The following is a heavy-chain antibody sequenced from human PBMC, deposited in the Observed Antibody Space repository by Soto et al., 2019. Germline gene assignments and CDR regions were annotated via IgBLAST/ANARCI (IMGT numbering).Heavy chain of an antibody. Sequence: GGSLRLSCAASGFTFSTYAMNWVRQAPGKGLEWVSAISGGGGSTYYADSVKGRVTISRDNSKNALYLQMNSLRAEDTAVYYCAKVSLGALTFTDYYYYGLDVWGQGTTVTVSS. D-gene: IGHD1-26*01. CDR3: AKVSLGALTFTDYYYYGLDV. CDR2: ISGGGGST. J-gene: IGHJ6*02. V-gene: IGHV3-23*01. CDR1: GFTFSTYA.